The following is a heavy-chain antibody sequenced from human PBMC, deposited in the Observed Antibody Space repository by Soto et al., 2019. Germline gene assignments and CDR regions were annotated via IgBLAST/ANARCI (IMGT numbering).Heavy chain of an antibody. V-gene: IGHV3-33*06. D-gene: IGHD3-3*01. CDR2: IWYDGSNK. CDR1: GFTFSTYG. J-gene: IGHJ4*02. Sequence: GGSLRLSCAASGFTFSTYGMHWVRQAPGKGLEWVAVIWYDGSNKYYADSVKGRFTISRDNSKNTLYLQMNSLRAEDTAVYYCAKGSGYYTDFDYWGQGTLVTVSS. CDR3: AKGSGYYTDFDY.